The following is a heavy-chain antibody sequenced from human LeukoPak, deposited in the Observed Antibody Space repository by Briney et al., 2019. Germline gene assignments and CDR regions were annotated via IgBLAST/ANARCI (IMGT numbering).Heavy chain of an antibody. CDR2: IYYSGST. J-gene: IGHJ6*03. V-gene: IGHV4-38-2*02. CDR3: ARGGCSSTSCYATYYYYYMDV. D-gene: IGHD2-2*01. CDR1: GYSISSGYY. Sequence: SETLSLTCTVSGYSISSGYYWGWVRQPPGKGLEWIGYIYYSGSTNYNPSLKSRVTISVDTSKNQFSLKLSSVTAADTAVYYCARGGCSSTSCYATYYYYYMDVWGKGTTVTISS.